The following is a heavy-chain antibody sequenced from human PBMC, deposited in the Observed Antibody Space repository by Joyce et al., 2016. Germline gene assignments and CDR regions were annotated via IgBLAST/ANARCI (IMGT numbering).Heavy chain of an antibody. CDR2: VDSDGSGT. J-gene: IGHJ4*02. Sequence: EVQLVESGGGLLQPGGSLRLSCAASGFTFTNYGMHWVRQAPGKGLVWVARVDSDGSGTSYADSVKGRFTISRDNAKNMVYLQMNSLRIEDTAVYYCGIVFEYWGRGALVTVSS. CDR1: GFTFTNYG. V-gene: IGHV3-74*01. CDR3: GIVFEY.